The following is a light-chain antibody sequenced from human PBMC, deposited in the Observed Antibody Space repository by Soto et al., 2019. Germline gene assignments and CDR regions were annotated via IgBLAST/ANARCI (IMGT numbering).Light chain of an antibody. J-gene: IGKJ5*01. V-gene: IGKV3D-15*01. CDR1: QSVSSSY. CDR2: DAS. CDR3: QQYNNWPPIT. Sequence: EIVLTHSPGTLSLSPWERATLSCRASQSVSSSYLAWYQQKPGQAPRLLIYDASNRATGIPARFSGSGSGTEFTLTISSLQSEDFAVYYCQQYNNWPPITFGQGTRLEIK.